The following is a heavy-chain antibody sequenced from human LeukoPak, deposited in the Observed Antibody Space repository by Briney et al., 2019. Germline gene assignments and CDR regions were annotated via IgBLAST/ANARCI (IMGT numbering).Heavy chain of an antibody. CDR1: GYTFTSYD. CDR2: INPDSGYT. CDR3: ARGQYSYGKDV. D-gene: IGHD5-18*01. Sequence: ASVKVSCKASGYTFTSYDINWVRQATGQGLEWMGWINPDSGYTNYAQKFQGRVTMTRDTSISTAYMELSRLRSDDTAVYYCARGQYSYGKDVWGKGTTVTVSS. J-gene: IGHJ6*04. V-gene: IGHV1-2*02.